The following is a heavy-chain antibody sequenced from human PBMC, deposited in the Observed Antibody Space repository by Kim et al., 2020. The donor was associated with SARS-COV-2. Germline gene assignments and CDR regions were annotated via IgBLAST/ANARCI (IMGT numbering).Heavy chain of an antibody. V-gene: IGHV1-69*13. Sequence: SVKVSCKASGGTFSSYAISWVRQAPGQGLEWMGGIIPIFGTANYAQKFQGRVTITADESTSTAYMELSSLRSEDTAVYYCFLTVVTPWYFQHWGQGTLVTVSS. J-gene: IGHJ1*01. CDR1: GGTFSSYA. CDR3: FLTVVTPWYFQH. D-gene: IGHD2-21*02. CDR2: IIPIFGTA.